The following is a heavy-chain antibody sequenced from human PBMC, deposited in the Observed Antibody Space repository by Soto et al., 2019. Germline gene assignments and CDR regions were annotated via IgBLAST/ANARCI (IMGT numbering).Heavy chain of an antibody. Sequence: GGSLRLSCAASGFTFSSDGMHWVRQAPGKGLEWVAVIWYGGSNKYYADSVKGRFTISRDNSKNTLYLQMNSLRAEDTAVYYCARDRESIAARPLYYYYGMDVWGQGTTVTVSS. D-gene: IGHD6-6*01. V-gene: IGHV3-33*01. J-gene: IGHJ6*02. CDR2: IWYGGSNK. CDR1: GFTFSSDG. CDR3: ARDRESIAARPLYYYYGMDV.